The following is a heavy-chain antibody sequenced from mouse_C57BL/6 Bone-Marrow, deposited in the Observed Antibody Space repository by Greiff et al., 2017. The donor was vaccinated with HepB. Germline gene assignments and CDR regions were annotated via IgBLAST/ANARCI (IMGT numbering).Heavy chain of an antibody. V-gene: IGHV1-18*01. Sequence: EVKLQESGPELVKPGASVKIPCKASGYTFTDYNMDWVKQSHGKSLEWIGDINPNNGGTIYNQKFKGKATLTVDKSSSTAYMELRSLTSEDTAVYYCARRLIYPWYFDVWGTGTTVTVSS. CDR1: GYTFTDYN. J-gene: IGHJ1*03. CDR3: ARRLIYPWYFDV. CDR2: INPNNGGT. D-gene: IGHD1-1*01.